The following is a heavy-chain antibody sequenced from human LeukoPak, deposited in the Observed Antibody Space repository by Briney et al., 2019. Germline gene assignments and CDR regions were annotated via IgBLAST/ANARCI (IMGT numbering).Heavy chain of an antibody. J-gene: IGHJ4*02. CDR1: GFTFSNYA. Sequence: GGSLRLSCAASGFTFSNYAMSWVRQALGKGLEWVSGISGSGGDTYYAESVKGRFTISRDNTKSKMYLQMNSLRAEDTAVYYCAKDFVVVPGLVNYSDYWGQGTLVTVSS. CDR2: ISGSGGDT. D-gene: IGHD2-15*01. CDR3: AKDFVVVPGLVNYSDY. V-gene: IGHV3-23*01.